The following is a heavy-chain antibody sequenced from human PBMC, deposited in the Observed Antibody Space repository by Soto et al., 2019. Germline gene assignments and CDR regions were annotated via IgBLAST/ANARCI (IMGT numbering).Heavy chain of an antibody. J-gene: IGHJ4*02. CDR3: ARGPSKGGGNQMPKYYIDY. CDR1: GGSFSGYY. V-gene: IGHV4-34*01. CDR2: INHSGST. Sequence: SETLSLTCAVYGGSFSGYYWSWIRQPPGKGLEWIGEINHSGSTNYNPSLKSRVTISVDTSKHQFSLKLSSVTAADTAVYYCARGPSKGGGNQMPKYYIDYRGQGTLVTVSS. D-gene: IGHD2-2*01.